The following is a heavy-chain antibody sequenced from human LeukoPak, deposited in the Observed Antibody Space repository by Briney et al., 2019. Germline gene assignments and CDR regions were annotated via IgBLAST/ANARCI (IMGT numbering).Heavy chain of an antibody. J-gene: IGHJ4*02. D-gene: IGHD3-3*01. CDR3: AREGGRFTIFGAVKDFDY. V-gene: IGHV1-2*06. Sequence: ASVKVSCKASGYTFTGYYMHWVRQAPGQGLEWMGRINPNSGGTNYAQKFQGRVTMTRDTSISTAYMELSRLRSDDTAVYYCAREGGRFTIFGAVKDFDYWGQGTLVTVSS. CDR2: INPNSGGT. CDR1: GYTFTGYY.